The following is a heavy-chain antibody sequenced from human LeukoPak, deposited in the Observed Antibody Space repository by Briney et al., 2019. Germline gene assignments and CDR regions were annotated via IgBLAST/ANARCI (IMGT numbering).Heavy chain of an antibody. Sequence: ASVKVSCKVSGYTLTELSMHWVRQAPGKGLEWMGGFDPEDGETIYAQKFQGRVTMTEDTSTDTAYMELSSLRSEDRAVYYCATERIMVRGVINNWFDPWGRGTLVSVSS. CDR3: ATERIMVRGVINNWFDP. J-gene: IGHJ5*02. CDR2: FDPEDGET. CDR1: GYTLTELS. D-gene: IGHD3-10*01. V-gene: IGHV1-24*01.